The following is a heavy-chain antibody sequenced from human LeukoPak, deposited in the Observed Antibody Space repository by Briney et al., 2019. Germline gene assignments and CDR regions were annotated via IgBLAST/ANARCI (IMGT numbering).Heavy chain of an antibody. CDR3: ARGNRLYTSSWSSLAFDI. D-gene: IGHD6-13*01. V-gene: IGHV1-8*01. CDR1: GYTFSSYD. CDR2: LNPISGYA. J-gene: IGHJ3*02. Sequence: ASVKVSCKASGYTFSSYDINWVRQATGQGLEWMGWLNPISGYAGYAQNFQGRVTMTGNTAISTAYMELSSLKPNDAAVYYCARGNRLYTSSWSSLAFDIWGQGTMVTVSS.